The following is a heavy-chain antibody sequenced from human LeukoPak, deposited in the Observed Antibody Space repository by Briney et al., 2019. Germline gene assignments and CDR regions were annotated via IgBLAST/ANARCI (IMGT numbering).Heavy chain of an antibody. CDR2: IYASGST. D-gene: IGHD4-11*01. CDR3: ARDYSFHSYYYYYMDV. V-gene: IGHV4-4*07. J-gene: IGHJ6*03. CDR1: GGSLSSYY. Sequence: SETLSLTCTVSGGSLSSYYWIWIRQPAGKGLEWIGRIYASGSTTYNPSLKSRVTMSVDTSKNQFFLKLSSVTAADTAVYYCARDYSFHSYYYYYMDVWGKGTTVTVSS.